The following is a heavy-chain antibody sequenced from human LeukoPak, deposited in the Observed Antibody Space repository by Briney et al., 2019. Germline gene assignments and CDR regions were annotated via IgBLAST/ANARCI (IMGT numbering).Heavy chain of an antibody. CDR1: GFPFSSYW. Sequence: QSGGSLRLSCVASGFPFSSYWMTWVRQAPGKGLEWVANIKQDGSKKSYVDSVKGRFTISRDNAKNSLYLQMNSLRAEDTAVYYCARVPSTNGAHWGQGTLVTVSS. CDR3: ARVPSTNGAH. J-gene: IGHJ4*02. CDR2: IKQDGSKK. D-gene: IGHD2-8*01. V-gene: IGHV3-7*03.